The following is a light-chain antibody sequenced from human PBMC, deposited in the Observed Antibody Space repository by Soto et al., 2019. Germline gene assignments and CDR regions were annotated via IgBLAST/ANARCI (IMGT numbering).Light chain of an antibody. V-gene: IGKV3-15*01. CDR3: QQYSNWPPIT. CDR1: QSVSIH. CDR2: DTS. Sequence: ETVMTQSPGTLSVSLGERATLSCRASQSVSIHLAWYQQKPGQAPRLLIYDTSTRATGIPARFSGSGSGTEFTLTISRLQSEDFAVYYCQQYSNWPPITVGQGTRLESK. J-gene: IGKJ5*01.